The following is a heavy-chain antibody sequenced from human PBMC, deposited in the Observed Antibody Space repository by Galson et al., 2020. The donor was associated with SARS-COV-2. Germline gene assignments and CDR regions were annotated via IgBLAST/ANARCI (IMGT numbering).Heavy chain of an antibody. CDR1: GGSISSYY. D-gene: IGHD3-22*01. Sequence: ETSETLSLTCTVSGGSISSYYWSWIRQPPGKGLEWIGYIYYSGSTNYNPSLKSRVTISVDTSKNQFSLKLSSVTAADTAVYYCARGLHCYDSSGYYFDYWGQGTLVTVSS. CDR3: ARGLHCYDSSGYYFDY. CDR2: IYYSGST. V-gene: IGHV4-59*01. J-gene: IGHJ4*02.